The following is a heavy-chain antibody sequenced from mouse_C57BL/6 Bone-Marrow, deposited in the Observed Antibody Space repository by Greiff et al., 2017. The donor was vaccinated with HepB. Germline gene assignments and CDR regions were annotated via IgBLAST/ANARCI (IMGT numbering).Heavy chain of an antibody. J-gene: IGHJ3*01. CDR3: TTGVYYDYGWFAY. CDR1: GFNIKDYY. D-gene: IGHD2-4*01. Sequence: VQLKESGAELVRPGASVKLSCTASGFNIKDYYMHWVKQRPEQGLEWIGRIDPEDGDTEYAPKFQGKATMTADTSSNTAYLQLSSLTSEDTAVYYCTTGVYYDYGWFAYWGQGTLVTVSA. V-gene: IGHV14-1*01. CDR2: IDPEDGDT.